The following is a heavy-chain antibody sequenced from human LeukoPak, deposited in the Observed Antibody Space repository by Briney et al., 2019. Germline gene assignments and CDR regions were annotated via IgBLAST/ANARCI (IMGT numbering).Heavy chain of an antibody. V-gene: IGHV3-30*04. Sequence: PGRYLRFYCAASGFTFSSYAMNWVRQAPGKGLEWVAVISYDGSNKYYADSVKGRFTISRDNSKNTLYLQMNSLRAEDSAVYYCARGPRRYSLYYYGMDVWGQGTTVTVSS. D-gene: IGHD3-9*01. J-gene: IGHJ6*02. CDR3: ARGPRRYSLYYYGMDV. CDR2: ISYDGSNK. CDR1: GFTFSSYA.